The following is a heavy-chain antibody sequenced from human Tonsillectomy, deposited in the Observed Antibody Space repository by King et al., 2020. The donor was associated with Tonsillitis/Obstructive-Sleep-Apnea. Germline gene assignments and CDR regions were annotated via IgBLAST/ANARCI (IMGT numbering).Heavy chain of an antibody. J-gene: IGHJ5*02. D-gene: IGHD6-6*01. V-gene: IGHV5-51*03. CDR2: IYHGDSDT. Sequence: VQLVQSGAEVKKPGECLKISCKGSGYSFANYWIGWVRQMPGKGLEWMGIIYHGDSDTRYSPSFQGQVTISVDKSITTAYLQWSSLKASDTAMYYCARLPRSSGWFAPWGQGTLVTVSP. CDR1: GYSFANYW. CDR3: ARLPRSSGWFAP.